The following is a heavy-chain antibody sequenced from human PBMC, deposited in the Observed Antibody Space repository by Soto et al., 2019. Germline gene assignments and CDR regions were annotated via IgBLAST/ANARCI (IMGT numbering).Heavy chain of an antibody. J-gene: IGHJ4*02. CDR2: INSDGSST. CDR3: ARDTLEPAARYFAY. V-gene: IGHV3-74*01. D-gene: IGHD2-2*01. Sequence: GGSLRLSCAASGFTFSIYLMHWVGQAPGKGLVWVSHINSDGSSTTYADSVKGRFTISRDNAKNTLYLQMNSLRAEDTAVYYCARDTLEPAARYFAYLGQGTLVNVSS. CDR1: GFTFSIYL.